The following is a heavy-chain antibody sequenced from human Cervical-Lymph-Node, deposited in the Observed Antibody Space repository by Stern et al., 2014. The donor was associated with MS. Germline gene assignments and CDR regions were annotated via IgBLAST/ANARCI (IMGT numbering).Heavy chain of an antibody. D-gene: IGHD4-17*01. Sequence: SGPALVKPTQTLTLTCTFSGFSLSSSGMCVSWIRQPPGKALEWLALIDSDDDKYYSTSLQTRLAISKDTSKNQVVLTMTNMDPADTATYYCARIRTVTTESYYYYYGMDVWGQGTTVTVSS. CDR3: ARIRTVTTESYYYYYGMDV. J-gene: IGHJ6*02. V-gene: IGHV2-70*01. CDR2: IDSDDDK. CDR1: GFSLSSSGMC.